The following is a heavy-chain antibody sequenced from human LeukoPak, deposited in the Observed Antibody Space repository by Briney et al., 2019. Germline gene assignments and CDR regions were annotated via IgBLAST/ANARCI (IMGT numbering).Heavy chain of an antibody. CDR2: IYYMMST. CDR3: ARLTTTSSYYGMDV. D-gene: IGHD4-17*01. CDR1: VGSLTIYD. Sequence: PSETLSLTCTVSVGSLTIYDGSCIPQPPGKGLECRGYIYYMMSTKYNPSLKSRVTISVDKSKNKFSLKLSSVTAADTAVYYCARLTTTSSYYGMDVWGQGTTVTVSS. V-gene: IGHV4-59*08. J-gene: IGHJ6*02.